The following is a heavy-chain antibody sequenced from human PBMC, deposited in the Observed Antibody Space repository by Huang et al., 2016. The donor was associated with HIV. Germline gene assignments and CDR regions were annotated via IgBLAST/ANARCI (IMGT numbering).Heavy chain of an antibody. CDR1: GFTFNKFD. CDR2: ISYDGSMK. V-gene: IGHV3-30*18. Sequence: QVQLVESGGGVVQPGRSLRLSCAAFGFTFNKFDMHWVRQAPGKGLEWVAIISYDGSMKYHADSVKGRFTISRDNSKNTVYLQMNSLRVEDTAVYYCAKDGRGSGTYYDYFEYWGQGTLVTVSS. J-gene: IGHJ4*02. CDR3: AKDGRGSGTYYDYFEY. D-gene: IGHD1-26*01.